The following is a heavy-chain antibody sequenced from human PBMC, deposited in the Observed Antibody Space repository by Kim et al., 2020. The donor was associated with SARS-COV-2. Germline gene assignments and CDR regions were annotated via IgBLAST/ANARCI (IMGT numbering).Heavy chain of an antibody. V-gene: IGHV4-39*01. CDR2: MYSDGSA. CDR3: AKIYAAGSYFN. D-gene: IGHD3-10*01. CDR1: GGSISSSSYY. J-gene: IGHJ4*02. Sequence: SETLSLTCSVSGGSISSSSYYWGWMRQPPGKGLEWIGSMYSDGSAHYNPSLKSRGSVVVDTSRNQFSLRLTSVTAADSAVYYCAKIYAAGSYFNWGQGTL.